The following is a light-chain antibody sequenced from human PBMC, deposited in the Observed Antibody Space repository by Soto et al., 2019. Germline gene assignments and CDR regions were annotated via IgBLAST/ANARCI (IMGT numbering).Light chain of an antibody. J-gene: IGKJ2*01. CDR2: EAS. Sequence: EIVMTQSPATLSVSPGERATLSCRASQSVSSDVAWYQRKPGQAPRLLIYEASTRATGIPATFSGSGSGTEFTLNISTLQSEDFAVDYCQQYNNWPYTFGQGTKLEI. CDR3: QQYNNWPYT. CDR1: QSVSSD. V-gene: IGKV3-15*01.